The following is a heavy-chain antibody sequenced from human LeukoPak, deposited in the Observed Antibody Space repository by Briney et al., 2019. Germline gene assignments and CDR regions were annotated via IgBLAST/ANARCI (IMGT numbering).Heavy chain of an antibody. D-gene: IGHD3-3*01. CDR2: IYTTGSTDST. J-gene: IGHJ6*03. Sequence: PSETLSLTCTVSGGSISSSYCSWIRQPAGKGLEWIGRIYTTGSTDSTDFNPSLKSRVTMSVDTSKNQFSLKLSSVTAADTAVYYCARHPYYDFWSGYYTDYYYYMDIWGKGTTVTVSS. CDR3: ARHPYYDFWSGYYTDYYYYMDI. V-gene: IGHV4-4*07. CDR1: GGSISSSY.